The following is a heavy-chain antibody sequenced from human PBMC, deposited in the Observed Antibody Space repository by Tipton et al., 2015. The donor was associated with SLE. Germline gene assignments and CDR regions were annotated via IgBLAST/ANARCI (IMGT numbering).Heavy chain of an antibody. V-gene: IGHV3-9*01. D-gene: IGHD3-16*01. CDR3: VQDMSPGGADL. CDR1: GLMFFGYA. CDR2: FNWDTGRL. J-gene: IGHJ3*01. Sequence: SLRLSCVASGLMFFGYAVHWIRQAPGKGLEWVSGFNWDTGRLDYVDSVKGRFTISRDTAKNSVYLEMNSLRAEDTAWYYCVQDMSPGGADLWGQGTMVTVSS.